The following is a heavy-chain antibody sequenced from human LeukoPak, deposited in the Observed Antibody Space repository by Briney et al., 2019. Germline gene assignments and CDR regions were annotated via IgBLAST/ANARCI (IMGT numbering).Heavy chain of an antibody. J-gene: IGHJ6*02. D-gene: IGHD3-9*01. V-gene: IGHV3-7*01. CDR1: GFTFSSYW. CDR3: ARDAHSNEELRYFDWLYYYYYGMDV. CDR2: IKQDGSEK. Sequence: GGSLRLSYAASGFTFSSYWMNWVRQAPGKGLEWMANIKQDGSEKYYVDSVKGRFTISRDNAKNSLYLQMNSLRAEDTAVYYCARDAHSNEELRYFDWLYYYYYGMDVWGQGTTVTVSS.